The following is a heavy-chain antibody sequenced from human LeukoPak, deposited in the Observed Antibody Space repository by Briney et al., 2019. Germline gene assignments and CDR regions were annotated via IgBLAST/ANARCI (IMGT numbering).Heavy chain of an antibody. J-gene: IGHJ4*02. CDR3: ARQSTPHGNFDY. D-gene: IGHD5-24*01. Sequence: GGSLRLSCAASGFTVSNNYMSWVRQPAGKGLEWVSALGTAGDTFYPGSVKGRFTISRDNAKKSLFLQMSSLRAEDTAIYYCARQSTPHGNFDYWGQGTLVTVSS. CDR2: LGTAGDT. CDR1: GFTVSNNY. V-gene: IGHV3-13*01.